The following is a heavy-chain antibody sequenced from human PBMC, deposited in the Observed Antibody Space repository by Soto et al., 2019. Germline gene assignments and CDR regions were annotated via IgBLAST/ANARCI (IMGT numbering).Heavy chain of an antibody. V-gene: IGHV1-18*01. Sequence: ASVKVSCKASGYTFTSYGISWVRQAPGQGLEWMGWISAYNGNTNYAQKLQGRVTMTTDTSTSTAYMELRSLRSDDTAVYYCAREVIAAAELLRWGGDYYYYYGMDVWGQGTTVTVSS. CDR3: AREVIAAAELLRWGGDYYYYYGMDV. D-gene: IGHD6-13*01. CDR1: GYTFTSYG. CDR2: ISAYNGNT. J-gene: IGHJ6*02.